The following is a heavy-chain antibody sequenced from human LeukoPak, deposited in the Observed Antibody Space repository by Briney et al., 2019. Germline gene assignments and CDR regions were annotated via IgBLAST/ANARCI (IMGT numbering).Heavy chain of an antibody. CDR3: AKDNSPGWFGP. CDR1: GFRFSDYW. V-gene: IGHV3-74*01. D-gene: IGHD4-11*01. J-gene: IGHJ5*02. CDR2: IKGDGSDA. Sequence: GGSLRLSCETSGFRFSDYWMHWVRQVPGKGLVWVSRIKGDGSDASYVDSVKGRFTISRDNAKNTLYLQMNSLRAEDTATYNCAKDNSPGWFGPWGQGTLVTVSS.